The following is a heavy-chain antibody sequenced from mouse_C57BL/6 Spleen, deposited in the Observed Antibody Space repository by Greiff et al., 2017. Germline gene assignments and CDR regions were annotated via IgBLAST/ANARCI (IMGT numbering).Heavy chain of an antibody. CDR3: TRNYGAMDY. D-gene: IGHD1-1*02. J-gene: IGHJ4*01. CDR1: GYTFTDYE. Sequence: QVQLQQSGAELVRPGASVTLSCKASGYTFTDYEMHWVQQTPVHGLEWIGAIDPETGGTAYNQKFKGKAILTADKSSSTAYMELRSLTSEDSAVYYCTRNYGAMDYWGQGTSVTVSS. V-gene: IGHV1-15*01. CDR2: IDPETGGT.